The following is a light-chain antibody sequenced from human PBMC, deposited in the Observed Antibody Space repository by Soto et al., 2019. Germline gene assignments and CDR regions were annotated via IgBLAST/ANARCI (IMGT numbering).Light chain of an antibody. CDR1: SSDVGGYNY. Sequence: QSALTQPRSVSGSPGQSVTISCTGTSSDVGGYNYVSWYQQHPGKAPKLMIYDVSKRPSGVPDRFSGSKSGNTASLTISVLHAEDEADYSCSSSAGSYTYVFGTGTKLTV. J-gene: IGLJ1*01. CDR2: DVS. CDR3: SSSAGSYTYV. V-gene: IGLV2-11*01.